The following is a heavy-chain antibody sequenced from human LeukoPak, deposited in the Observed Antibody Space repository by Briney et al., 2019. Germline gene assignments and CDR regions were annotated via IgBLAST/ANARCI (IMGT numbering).Heavy chain of an antibody. Sequence: PGGSLRLYCTASGFTLRDYGMYWLRQAPGRGLEWVAYVQSNLISKQYADSVKGRFTNSRDNFQNTLYLEMYYLRGEDTAVYFCAKPAPGPILNYFGSWGQGNRVTVSS. D-gene: IGHD2-2*02. V-gene: IGHV3-30*02. J-gene: IGHJ4*02. CDR1: GFTLRDYG. CDR2: VQSNLISK. CDR3: AKPAPGPILNYFGS.